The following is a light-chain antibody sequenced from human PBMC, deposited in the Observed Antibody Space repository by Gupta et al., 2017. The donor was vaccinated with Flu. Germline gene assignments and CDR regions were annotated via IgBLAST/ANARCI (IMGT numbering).Light chain of an antibody. V-gene: IGKV3-15*01. CDR1: ESISSN. CDR2: GAS. CDR3: QYERHSHL. Sequence: SPATLSVSTGERVILTCRASESISSNLEWYQRRPGQPPRLLIYGASNRADDGPDRFSGSGYATDFTLTSSSRQTEDFAVYDWQYERHSHLFGQGTKMEIK. J-gene: IGKJ2*01.